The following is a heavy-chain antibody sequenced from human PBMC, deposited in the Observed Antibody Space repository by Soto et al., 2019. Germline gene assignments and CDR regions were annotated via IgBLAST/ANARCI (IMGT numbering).Heavy chain of an antibody. CDR2: ISGSSSTI. CDR1: GFTFSSYS. J-gene: IGHJ4*02. Sequence: EVQLVESGGNLVQPGGSLRLSCVASGFTFSSYSMNWVRQAPGRGLERVSYISGSSSTIYYADSVKGRFTISRDNAKNSLYLQMNSLTVEDTAVYDCARVSSSVTFDYWGQGTLVTVSS. V-gene: IGHV3-48*01. CDR3: ARVSSSVTFDY. D-gene: IGHD6-19*01.